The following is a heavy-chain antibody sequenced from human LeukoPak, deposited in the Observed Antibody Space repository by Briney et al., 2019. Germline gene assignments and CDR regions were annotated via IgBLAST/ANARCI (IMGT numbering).Heavy chain of an antibody. CDR2: INHSGST. D-gene: IGHD5-18*01. J-gene: IGHJ4*02. V-gene: IGHV4-34*01. Sequence: SETLSLTCAVYGGSFSGYYWSWVRQPPGKGLEWIGEINHSGSTNYNPSLKSRVTISVDTSKNQFSLKLSSVTAADTAVYYCARTRGYAFDYGGQGTLVTVSS. CDR1: GGSFSGYY. CDR3: ARTRGYAFDY.